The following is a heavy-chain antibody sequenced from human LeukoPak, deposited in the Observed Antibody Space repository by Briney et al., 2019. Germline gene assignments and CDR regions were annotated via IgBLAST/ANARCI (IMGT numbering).Heavy chain of an antibody. D-gene: IGHD6-13*01. J-gene: IGHJ4*02. V-gene: IGHV4-4*09. Sequence: SETLSLTCTVSGGSISSYYWSWIRQPPGKGLEWIGYIYTSGSTNYNPSLKSRVTISVDTSKNQFSLKLSSVTAADTAVYYCARHGGYSGSSTFDYWGRGTLVTVSS. CDR3: ARHGGYSGSSTFDY. CDR1: GGSISSYY. CDR2: IYTSGST.